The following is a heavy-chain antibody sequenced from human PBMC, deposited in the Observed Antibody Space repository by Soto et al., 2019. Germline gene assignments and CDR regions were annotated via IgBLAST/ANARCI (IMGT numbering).Heavy chain of an antibody. J-gene: IGHJ4*01. CDR3: ASGRFFGAGSYQIADFDR. V-gene: IGHV3-72*01. CDR1: GFTFSDHF. CDR2: IRNEANAYST. D-gene: IGHD3-10*01. Sequence: VQLVESGGGLVQPGGSLRLSCAASGFTFSDHFMDWVRQAPGKGLEWVGRIRNEANAYSTEYAASVKGRFTVSRANSKTELYLQMSSLKTEDTAVYYCASGRFFGAGSYQIADFDRWGHGHLVTVSS.